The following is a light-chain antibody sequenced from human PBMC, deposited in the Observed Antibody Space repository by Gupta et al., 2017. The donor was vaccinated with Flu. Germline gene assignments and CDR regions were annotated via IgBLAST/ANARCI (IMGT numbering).Light chain of an antibody. CDR3: QQSYSTPKT. V-gene: IGKV1-39*01. CDR2: AAS. Sequence: VGDRVTITCRASQSISSYLNWYQQKPGKAPKLLIYAASSLQSGVPSRFSGSGSGTDFTLTISSLQPEDFATYYCQQSYSTPKTFGQGTKVEIK. J-gene: IGKJ1*01. CDR1: QSISSY.